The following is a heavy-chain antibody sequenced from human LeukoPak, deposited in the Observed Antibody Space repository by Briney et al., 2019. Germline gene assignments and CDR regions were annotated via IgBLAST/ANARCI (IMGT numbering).Heavy chain of an antibody. D-gene: IGHD5-18*01. CDR2: ISSGSKYI. CDR1: GFTFGTYA. J-gene: IGHJ4*02. Sequence: GRSLRLSCAASGFTFGTYAMHWVRQAPGKGLEWVSSISSGSKYIYNADSVKGRFTISRDNAKNSLFLQMNSLRAEDTAVYYCARALSYSYGSMDFWGQGTLVIVSS. CDR3: ARALSYSYGSMDF. V-gene: IGHV3-21*01.